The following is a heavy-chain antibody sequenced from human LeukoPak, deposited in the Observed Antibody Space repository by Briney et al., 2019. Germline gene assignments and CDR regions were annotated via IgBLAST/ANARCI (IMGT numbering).Heavy chain of an antibody. Sequence: ASVKVSCKASGYTLSNYGISWVRQAPGQGLEWMGWISVYNGNTNYAQKVQGRVTMTTDTSTNTAYKELRSLRSDDTAVYYCARDRRYFDWLLSIRDAFDIWGQGTMVTVSS. D-gene: IGHD3-9*01. V-gene: IGHV1-18*01. CDR3: ARDRRYFDWLLSIRDAFDI. CDR2: ISVYNGNT. CDR1: GYTLSNYG. J-gene: IGHJ3*02.